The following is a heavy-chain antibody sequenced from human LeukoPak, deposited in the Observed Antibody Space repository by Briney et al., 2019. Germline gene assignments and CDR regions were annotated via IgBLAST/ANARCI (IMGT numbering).Heavy chain of an antibody. J-gene: IGHJ4*02. CDR2: ISWNGGSI. CDR3: AKDRISGSYYNGELGY. V-gene: IGHV3-9*01. CDR1: GFTFDDYG. Sequence: GGSLGLSCAASGFTFDDYGMHWVRQAPGKGLEWVSGISWNGGSIGYADSVKGRFTISRDNAKNSLYLQMNSLRPEDTALYYCAKDRISGSYYNGELGYWGQGTLVTVSS. D-gene: IGHD3-10*01.